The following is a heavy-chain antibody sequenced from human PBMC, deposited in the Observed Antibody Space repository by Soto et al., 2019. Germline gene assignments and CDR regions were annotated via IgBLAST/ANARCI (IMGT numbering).Heavy chain of an antibody. CDR1: GGSFSGYY. Sequence: SETLSLTCAVYGGSFSGYYWSWIRQTPGKGLEWIGEINHSGSTNYNPSLKSRVTISVDTSKNLFSLKLSSVAAADTAVYYCTRGYCTSNSCHYYYDYRGQGTPVTVS. CDR3: TRGYCTSNSCHYYYDY. CDR2: INHSGST. J-gene: IGHJ4*02. V-gene: IGHV4-34*01. D-gene: IGHD2-2*01.